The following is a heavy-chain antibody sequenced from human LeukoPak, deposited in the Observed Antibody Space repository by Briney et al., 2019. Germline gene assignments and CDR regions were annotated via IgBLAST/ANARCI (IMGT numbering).Heavy chain of an antibody. CDR3: ARGRCSSTSCYDGAGMDV. J-gene: IGHJ6*02. V-gene: IGHV3-53*01. CDR1: GFTVSSNY. Sequence: PGGSLRLSCAASGFTVSSNYMSWVRQAPGKGLEWVSVIYSGGSTYYADSVKGRFTISRDNSKNTLYLQMNSLRAEDTAVYYCARGRCSSTSCYDGAGMDVWGQGTTVTVSS. CDR2: IYSGGST. D-gene: IGHD2-2*01.